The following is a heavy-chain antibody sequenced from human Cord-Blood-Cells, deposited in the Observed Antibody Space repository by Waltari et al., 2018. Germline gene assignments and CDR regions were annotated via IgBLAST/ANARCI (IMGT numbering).Heavy chain of an antibody. V-gene: IGHV3-7*01. CDR2: IKQDGSEK. Sequence: EVQLVESGGGLVQPGGSLRLSCAASGFTFSSYGMSWVRQAPGKGLEWVANIKQDGSEKYYVDSVKGRFTISRDNAKNSLYLQMNSLRAEDTAVYYCARVCSSTSCYDAFDIWGQGTMVTVSS. CDR1: GFTFSSYG. J-gene: IGHJ3*02. CDR3: ARVCSSTSCYDAFDI. D-gene: IGHD2-2*01.